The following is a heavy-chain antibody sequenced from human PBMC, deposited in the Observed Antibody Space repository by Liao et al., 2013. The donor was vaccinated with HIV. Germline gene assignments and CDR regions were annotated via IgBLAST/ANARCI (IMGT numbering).Heavy chain of an antibody. V-gene: IGHV4-30-4*08. D-gene: IGHD4-17*01. J-gene: IGHJ6*03. Sequence: QVQLQESGPGLVKPSQTLSLTCTVSGGSISSGDYYWSWIRQPPGKGLEWIGYIYYSGSTYYNPSLKSRVTISVDTSKNQFSLKLSSVTAADTAVYYCARGGFYGSYYYYYYMDVWGKGTTVTVSS. CDR3: ARGGFYGSYYYYYYMDV. CDR1: GGSISSGDYY. CDR2: IYYSGST.